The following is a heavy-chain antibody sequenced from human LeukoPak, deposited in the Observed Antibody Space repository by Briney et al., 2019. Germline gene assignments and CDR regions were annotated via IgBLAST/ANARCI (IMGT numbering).Heavy chain of an antibody. CDR3: ARGLGESSAY. J-gene: IGHJ4*02. CDR1: GFTFSSYS. Sequence: KPGGSLRLSCAASGFTFSSYSMNWVRQAPGKGLEWVSSISSSSSYIYYADSVKGRFTISRDNAKNSLYLQTNSLRVEDTAVYYCARGLGESSAYWGQGTLVTVSS. V-gene: IGHV3-21*01. CDR2: ISSSSSYI. D-gene: IGHD3-10*01.